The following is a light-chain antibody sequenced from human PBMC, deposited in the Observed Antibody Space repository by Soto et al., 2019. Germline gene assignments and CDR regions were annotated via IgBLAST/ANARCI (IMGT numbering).Light chain of an antibody. CDR2: QVS. CDR1: QSLVYSDGNTY. Sequence: DIVLTPTPLSSPVTLGQPASISCRSSQSLVYSDGNTYLSWLQQRPGQPPRLLIYQVSNRFSRVPDRFSGSGAGKDFTLKISRVEAGDVELYYLVQFSQFTRTFGQGTKLEIK. V-gene: IGKV2-24*01. CDR3: VQFSQFTRT. J-gene: IGKJ1*01.